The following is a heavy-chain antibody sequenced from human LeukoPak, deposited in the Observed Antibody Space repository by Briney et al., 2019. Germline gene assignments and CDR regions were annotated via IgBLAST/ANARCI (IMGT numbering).Heavy chain of an antibody. D-gene: IGHD3-10*01. CDR3: VKGWGDYWYFDL. Sequence: AGGSLRLSCAASGFTFSSYAMSWVRQAPGKELEWVSAISGGGGRTYYADSVKGRFTISRDNSKNTVYLQMNSLRAEDTAVYYCVKGWGDYWYFDLWGRGTLVTVSS. CDR2: ISGGGGRT. CDR1: GFTFSSYA. J-gene: IGHJ2*01. V-gene: IGHV3-23*01.